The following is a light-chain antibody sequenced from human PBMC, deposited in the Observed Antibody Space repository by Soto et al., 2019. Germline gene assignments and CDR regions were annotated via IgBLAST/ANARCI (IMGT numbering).Light chain of an antibody. CDR1: QSISSH. CDR3: QQNFGTPPT. Sequence: DIQMTQSPSSLSASVGDRVTITCRASQSISSHLNWYQQKPGKAPKLLIYAASSLQSGVPSRFSGSGSGTDFTLTISSLQPEDFATYYCQQNFGTPPTFGQGTKVEFK. V-gene: IGKV1-39*01. J-gene: IGKJ1*01. CDR2: AAS.